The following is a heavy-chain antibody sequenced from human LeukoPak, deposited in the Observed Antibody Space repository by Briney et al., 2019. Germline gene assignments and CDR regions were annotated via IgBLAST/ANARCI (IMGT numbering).Heavy chain of an antibody. J-gene: IGHJ4*02. CDR1: GFTFRDYY. D-gene: IGHD3-22*01. Sequence: PGGSLRLSCAASGFTFRDYYMSWIRQAPGKGLEWVSYISSSGSTIYYADSVKGRFTISRDNAKNSLYLQMNSLRAEDTAVYYCARDSPYYYDSSGYWGGFDYWGQGTLVTVSS. V-gene: IGHV3-11*01. CDR2: ISSSGSTI. CDR3: ARDSPYYYDSSGYWGGFDY.